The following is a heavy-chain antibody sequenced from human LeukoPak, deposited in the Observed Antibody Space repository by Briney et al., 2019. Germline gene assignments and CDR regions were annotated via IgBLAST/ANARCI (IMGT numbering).Heavy chain of an antibody. V-gene: IGHV1-2*04. Sequence: GASVKVSCKASGYTFTGYYMHWVRQAPGQGLEWMGWISPNSGGTNYAQKFQGWGTMTRDTSSSTAYMELSRLRSDDTAVYYCALGYYDSSGYDYWGQGTLVTVSS. CDR2: ISPNSGGT. CDR1: GYTFTGYY. D-gene: IGHD3-22*01. CDR3: ALGYYDSSGYDY. J-gene: IGHJ4*02.